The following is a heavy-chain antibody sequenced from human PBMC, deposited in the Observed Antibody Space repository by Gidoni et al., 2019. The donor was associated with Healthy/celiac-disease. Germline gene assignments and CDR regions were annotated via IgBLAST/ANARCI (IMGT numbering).Heavy chain of an antibody. J-gene: IGHJ4*02. CDR3: AKANPWLGVDY. CDR2: IVGSGGST. V-gene: IGHV3-23*01. Sequence: EVQLLESGGGWVQPGGSLRLAWAASGFTFSSYAMSWVRQAPGTGLEWVSAIVGSGGSTYYADSVKGRFTISRDNSKNTLYLQMNSLRAEDTAVYYCAKANPWLGVDYWGQGTLVTVSS. CDR1: GFTFSSYA. D-gene: IGHD6-19*01.